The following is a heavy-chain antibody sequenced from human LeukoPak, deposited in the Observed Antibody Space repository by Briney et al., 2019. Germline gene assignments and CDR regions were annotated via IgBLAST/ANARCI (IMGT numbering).Heavy chain of an antibody. V-gene: IGHV3-30*18. D-gene: IGHD3-16*01. Sequence: PGGSLRLSCAASGFSFSNYGIHWVRQAPGKGLEWVTVISYGGSNKYYADSVKGRFTISRDNSKNTLYLQMNSLRAEDTAVYYCAKGGTYRDYFDYWGQGTLVTVSS. CDR2: ISYGGSNK. J-gene: IGHJ4*02. CDR3: AKGGTYRDYFDY. CDR1: GFSFSNYG.